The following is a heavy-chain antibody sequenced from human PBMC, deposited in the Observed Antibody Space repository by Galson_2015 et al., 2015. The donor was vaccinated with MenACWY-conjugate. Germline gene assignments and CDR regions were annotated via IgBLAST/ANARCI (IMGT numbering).Heavy chain of an antibody. D-gene: IGHD6-19*01. V-gene: IGHV4-59*01. CDR2: IYYTGST. CDR1: GGSISTYF. CDR3: ARENSGWSGDWYFDY. Sequence: ETLSLTCTVSGGSISTYFWSWIRQPPGKGLEWIGYIYYTGSTDYNASLESRVTISVDTSKNQLSLKLSSVTAADTAVYYCARENSGWSGDWYFDYWGQGTLVTVSS. J-gene: IGHJ4*02.